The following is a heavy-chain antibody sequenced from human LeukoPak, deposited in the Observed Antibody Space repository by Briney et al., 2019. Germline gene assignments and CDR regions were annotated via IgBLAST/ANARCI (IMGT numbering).Heavy chain of an antibody. V-gene: IGHV5-51*01. J-gene: IGHJ3*02. CDR1: GYSFPRNW. D-gene: IGHD4-23*01. CDR3: ARRDRWVWGAFDI. Sequence: GESLKISCKGSGYSFPRNWIGWVRQMPGKGLEWMGIIYPGDSDTRYSPSFQGQVTISADKSISTAYLQWSSLKASDTAMYYCARRDRWVWGAFDIWGQGTMVTVSS. CDR2: IYPGDSDT.